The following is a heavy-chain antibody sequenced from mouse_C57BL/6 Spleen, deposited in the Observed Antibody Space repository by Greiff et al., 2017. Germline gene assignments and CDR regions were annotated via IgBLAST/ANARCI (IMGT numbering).Heavy chain of an antibody. Sequence: VQLQQPGAELVKPGASVKLSCKASGYTFTSYWMHWVKQRPGQGLEWIGMIHPNSGSTNYNEKFKSKATLTVDKSSSTAYMQLSSLTSEDSAVYYCARIYYDYEMDYWGQGTSVTVSS. CDR2: IHPNSGST. J-gene: IGHJ4*01. V-gene: IGHV1-64*01. D-gene: IGHD2-4*01. CDR1: GYTFTSYW. CDR3: ARIYYDYEMDY.